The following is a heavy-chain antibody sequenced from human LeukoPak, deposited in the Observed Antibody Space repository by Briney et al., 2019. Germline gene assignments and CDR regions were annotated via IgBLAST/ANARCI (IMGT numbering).Heavy chain of an antibody. J-gene: IGHJ6*02. Sequence: GGSLRLSCAASGFTVSSNYMSWVRQATGKGLEWVSAIGTAGDTYYPGSVKGRFTISRENAKNSLYLQMNSLRAGDTAVYYCARGEWELYGMDVWGQGTTVTVSS. V-gene: IGHV3-13*04. CDR1: GFTVSSNY. D-gene: IGHD1-26*01. CDR2: IGTAGDT. CDR3: ARGEWELYGMDV.